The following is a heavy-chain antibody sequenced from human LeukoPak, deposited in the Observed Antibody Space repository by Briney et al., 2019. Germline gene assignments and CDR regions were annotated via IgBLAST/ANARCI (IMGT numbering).Heavy chain of an antibody. V-gene: IGHV1-24*01. D-gene: IGHD5-12*01. CDR1: GYTLTELS. CDR2: FDPEDGET. CDR3: ATTSGYDSPPRHYYYYYMDV. J-gene: IGHJ6*03. Sequence: ASVKVSCKVSGYTLTELSMHWVRQAPGKGLEWMGGFDPEDGETIYAQKFQGRVTMTEDTSTDTAYMELSSLRSEDTGVYYCATTSGYDSPPRHYYYYYMDVWGKGTTVTVSS.